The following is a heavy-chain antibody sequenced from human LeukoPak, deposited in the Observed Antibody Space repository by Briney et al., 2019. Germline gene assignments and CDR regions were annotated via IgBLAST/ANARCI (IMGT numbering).Heavy chain of an antibody. J-gene: IGHJ3*02. Sequence: TGGSLRLSCAASGFTFNNYGMHWVRQAPGKGLEWVALIWYDGTNKYYGDSAKGRFTISRDNSKNTLYLQMNSPRAEDTAVYYCARGRFGELSVATFDIWGQGTMVTVSS. D-gene: IGHD3-10*01. CDR3: ARGRFGELSVATFDI. CDR2: IWYDGTNK. CDR1: GFTFNNYG. V-gene: IGHV3-33*01.